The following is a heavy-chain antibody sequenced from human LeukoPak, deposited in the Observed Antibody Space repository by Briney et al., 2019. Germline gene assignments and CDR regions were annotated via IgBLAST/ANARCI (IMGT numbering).Heavy chain of an antibody. CDR3: ARVSHALGDDGYYGTYMDV. D-gene: IGHD4-17*01. CDR1: RFAFSSIA. V-gene: IGHV3-64*01. Sequence: GGSLTLSCAASRFAFSSIAMTWVRQAPGKGLEYVSATSSNGGSTYYANSVKGRFTISRDNSKNTLYLQMGSLRAEDMAVYYCARVSHALGDDGYYGTYMDVWGKGTTVTISS. J-gene: IGHJ6*03. CDR2: TSSNGGST.